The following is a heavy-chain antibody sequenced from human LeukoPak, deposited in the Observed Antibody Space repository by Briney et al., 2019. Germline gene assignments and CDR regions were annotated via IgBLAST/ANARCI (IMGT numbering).Heavy chain of an antibody. J-gene: IGHJ4*02. V-gene: IGHV3-48*02. D-gene: IGHD3-22*01. Sequence: PGGSLRLSCAASGFTFSSYSMNWVRQAPGKGLERVSYISSSSGTIYYADSVKGRFTISRDNAENSLYLQMNSLRDEDTAVYYCARDLNLYDSSGYYPRWGQGTLVTVSS. CDR3: ARDLNLYDSSGYYPR. CDR1: GFTFSSYS. CDR2: ISSSSGTI.